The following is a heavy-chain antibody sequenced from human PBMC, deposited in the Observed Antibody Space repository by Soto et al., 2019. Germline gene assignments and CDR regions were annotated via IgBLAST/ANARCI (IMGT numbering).Heavy chain of an antibody. CDR2: INPSGSNT. J-gene: IGHJ6*02. V-gene: IGHV1-46*01. D-gene: IGHD1-26*01. CDR1: GYTFTSYY. CDR3: ARDRGGTYYEGWNYFYGMDV. Sequence: ASVKVSCKASGYTFTSYYMHWVRQAPGQGLEWMGIINPSGSNTKYAQRFQGRVTMTGDASTSTVYMETSSLTFGDTAVYYCARDRGGTYYEGWNYFYGMDVWGQGTTVTVSS.